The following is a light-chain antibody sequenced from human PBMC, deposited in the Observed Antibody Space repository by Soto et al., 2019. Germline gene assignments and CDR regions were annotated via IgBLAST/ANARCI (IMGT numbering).Light chain of an antibody. J-gene: IGLJ1*01. Sequence: QSVLTQPPSASGSPGQSVTISCTGTKSDIGVYDFVSWYQHQPGKAPRLIIYEVVQRPSGVPDRFSGSKSGNTASLTVSGLQAADEADYFCKSYAGSNTYVFGSGTTVTVL. CDR1: KSDIGVYDF. CDR2: EVV. V-gene: IGLV2-8*01. CDR3: KSYAGSNTYV.